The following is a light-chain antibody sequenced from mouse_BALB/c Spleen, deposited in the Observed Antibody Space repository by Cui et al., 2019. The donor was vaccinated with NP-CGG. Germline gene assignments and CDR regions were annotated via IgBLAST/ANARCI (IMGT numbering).Light chain of an antibody. Sequence: QVVLTQASAPTTSPGETVTLTCRSSTGAVTTSNYANWVQEKPDHLFTGLIGGTNNRAPGVPARFSGSLIGDKAALTITGAQTEDEAIYFCALWYSNHWVFGGGTKLTVL. V-gene: IGLV1*01. CDR2: GTN. CDR3: ALWYSNHWV. CDR1: TGAVTTSNY. J-gene: IGLJ1*01.